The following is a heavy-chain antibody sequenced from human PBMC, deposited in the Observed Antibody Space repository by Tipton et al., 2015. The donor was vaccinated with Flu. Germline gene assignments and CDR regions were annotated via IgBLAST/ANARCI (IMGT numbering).Heavy chain of an antibody. CDR3: VRSLSRANWFDP. J-gene: IGHJ5*02. V-gene: IGHV4-39*07. CDR2: MHYSGGS. Sequence: TLSLTCIVSGASVRSSTYYWGFIRQPPGKGLEWIGNMHYSGGSYYNPSLKSRVTISVDTSKNQFSLKLSSVTAADTAVYYCVRSLSRANWFDPWGQGTLVTVSS. D-gene: IGHD3-3*02. CDR1: GASVRSSTYY.